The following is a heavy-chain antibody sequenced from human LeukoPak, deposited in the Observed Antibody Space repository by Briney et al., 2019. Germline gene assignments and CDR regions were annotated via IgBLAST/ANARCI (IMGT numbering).Heavy chain of an antibody. CDR1: GGSFSGYY. CDR2: INHSGST. D-gene: IGHD2-2*01. J-gene: IGHJ5*02. V-gene: IGHV4-34*01. Sequence: SETLSLTCAVYGGSFSGYYWSWIRQPPGKGLEWIGEINHSGSTNYNPSLKSRVTISVDTSKNQFSLKLSSVTAADTAVYYCARYCSSTSCYQLGFDPWGQGTLVTVSS. CDR3: ARYCSSTSCYQLGFDP.